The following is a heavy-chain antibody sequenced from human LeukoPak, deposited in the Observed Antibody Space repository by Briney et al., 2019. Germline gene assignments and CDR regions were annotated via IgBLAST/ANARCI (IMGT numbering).Heavy chain of an antibody. Sequence: SETLSLTCTVSGGSISSYYWSWIRQPPGGGLGWMGYMYYSGSTNYNPSLKSRVTISVDTSKNQFSLKLSSVTAADTAVYYCAGDEFRSGYDSRPYYYCYMDVWGKGTTVTVSS. J-gene: IGHJ6*03. CDR2: MYYSGST. CDR3: AGDEFRSGYDSRPYYYCYMDV. D-gene: IGHD5-12*01. V-gene: IGHV4-59*01. CDR1: GGSISSYY.